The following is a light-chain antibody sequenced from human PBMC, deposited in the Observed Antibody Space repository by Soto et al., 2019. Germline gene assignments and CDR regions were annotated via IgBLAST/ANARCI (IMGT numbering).Light chain of an antibody. CDR1: QGVSSY. CDR2: DAS. CDR3: QQRSNWPPT. Sequence: EIVLTQSPATLSLSPGERATLSCRASQGVSSYLAWYQQKPGQAPRLLIYDASNRATGIPARFSGSGSGTDFTLTISSLEPEDFAVYYCQQRSNWPPTFGGGTKV. J-gene: IGKJ4*01. V-gene: IGKV3-11*01.